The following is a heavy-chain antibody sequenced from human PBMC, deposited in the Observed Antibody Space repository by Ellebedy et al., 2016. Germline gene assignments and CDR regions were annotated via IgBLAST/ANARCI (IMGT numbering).Heavy chain of an antibody. CDR2: IYYSGTT. V-gene: IGHV4-39*01. J-gene: IGHJ4*02. CDR1: GASISSDGYY. CDR3: ARGDDYGDYFDY. Sequence: SETLSLTCTVSGASISSDGYYWGWIRQPPGKGLEWIGNIYYSGTTYYNPSFKSRVTISVDTSKTQFSLKLTSVTAADTAVYYCARGDDYGDYFDYWGQGTLVTVSS. D-gene: IGHD4-17*01.